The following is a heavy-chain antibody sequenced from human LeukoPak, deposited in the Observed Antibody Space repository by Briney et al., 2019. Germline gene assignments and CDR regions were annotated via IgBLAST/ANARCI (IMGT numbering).Heavy chain of an antibody. CDR1: GGSISSSTYY. CDR3: ARGETTVTTYWLDP. J-gene: IGHJ5*02. V-gene: IGHV4-39*07. Sequence: SETLSLTCTVSGGSISSSTYYWGWIRQPPGKGLEWIGTIYYSGSTNYNPSLKSRVTISVDTSKNQFSLKLSSVTAADTAVYYCARGETTVTTYWLDPWGQGTLVTVSS. CDR2: IYYSGST. D-gene: IGHD4-17*01.